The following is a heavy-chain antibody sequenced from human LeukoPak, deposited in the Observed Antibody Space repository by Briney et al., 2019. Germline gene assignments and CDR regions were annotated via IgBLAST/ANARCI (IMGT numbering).Heavy chain of an antibody. CDR1: GFRFGDYA. CDR3: TKDYSSGYFNWFDP. V-gene: IGHV3-9*01. CDR2: ITWNSDDI. D-gene: IGHD3-22*01. Sequence: GGSLRLSCAGSGFRFGDYAVHWVRQAPGKGLEWVSGITWNSDDIAYADPVKGRFTISRDNAKNPLFLQMNSLRIEDTALYYCTKDYSSGYFNWFDPWGQGTLVTVSS. J-gene: IGHJ5*02.